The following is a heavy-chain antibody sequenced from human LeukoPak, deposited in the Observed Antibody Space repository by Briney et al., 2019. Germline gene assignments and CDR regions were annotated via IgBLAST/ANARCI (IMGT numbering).Heavy chain of an antibody. Sequence: SETLSLTCTVSGDSISSGTYYWSWIRPPAGKGLEWIGRIDTSGSTNYNPSLNRRVTISVDTSKNQFSLKLSSVTAADTAVYYCAREAGESVPAAKRGVYYYYYMDVWGTGTTATVSS. CDR2: IDTSGST. CDR1: GDSISSGTYY. CDR3: AREAGESVPAAKRGVYYYYYMDV. V-gene: IGHV4-61*02. D-gene: IGHD2-2*01. J-gene: IGHJ6*03.